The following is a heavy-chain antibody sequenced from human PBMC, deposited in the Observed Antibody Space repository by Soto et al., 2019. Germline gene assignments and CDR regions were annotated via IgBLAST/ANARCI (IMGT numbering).Heavy chain of an antibody. V-gene: IGHV4-39*01. J-gene: IGHJ2*01. CDR2: IYYSGNT. D-gene: IGHD6-13*01. CDR1: GGSISSSSYY. Sequence: QLQLQESGPGLVKPSETLSLTCAVSGGSISSSSYYWGWIRQPPGKGLEWIGRIYYSGNTYYIPSLKSRVTIYVDTSKNQFSLKLTSVTAADTAVYYCARHGAAAGTNWYFDLWGRGTLVTVSP. CDR3: ARHGAAAGTNWYFDL.